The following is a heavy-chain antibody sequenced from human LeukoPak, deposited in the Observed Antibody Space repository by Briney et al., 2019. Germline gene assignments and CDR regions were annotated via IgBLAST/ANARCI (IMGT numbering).Heavy chain of an antibody. CDR2: IYYSGST. CDR1: GYSISSGYY. V-gene: IGHV4-38-2*02. J-gene: IGHJ4*02. Sequence: PSETLSLTCTVSGYSISSGYYWGWIRQPPGKGLEWIGSIYYSGSTYYNPSLRSRVTISLDTSKNQFSLKLNSVTAADTAVYYCARAGGSGLIDYWGQGILVTVSS. D-gene: IGHD6-19*01. CDR3: ARAGGSGLIDY.